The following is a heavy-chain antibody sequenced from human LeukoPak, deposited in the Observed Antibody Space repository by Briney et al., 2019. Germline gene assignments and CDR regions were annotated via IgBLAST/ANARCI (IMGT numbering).Heavy chain of an antibody. J-gene: IGHJ4*02. D-gene: IGHD6-13*01. CDR2: IYSGGST. CDR1: GFTVSSNY. Sequence: GGSLRLSCAASGFTVSSNYMSWVRQSPGKGLEWVSVIYSGGSTYYADSVKGRFTISRDNSKNTLYLQMNSLRAEDTAVYYCARDIAAASGGGEFDYWGQGTLVTVSS. CDR3: ARDIAAASGGGEFDY. V-gene: IGHV3-66*02.